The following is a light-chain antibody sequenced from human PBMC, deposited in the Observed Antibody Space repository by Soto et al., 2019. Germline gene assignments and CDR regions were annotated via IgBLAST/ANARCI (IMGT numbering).Light chain of an antibody. J-gene: IGKJ2*01. CDR1: QSVSSN. CDR2: QTS. V-gene: IGKV3-15*01. CDR3: QHYSGWPPV. Sequence: EIVLTQSPGTLSLSPGERATHSCRASQSVSSNVAWYQQKPGQAPRLLIYQTSARATGIPGRFSGSGSGTDFTLTISNLQSEDFALYYCQHYSGWPPVFGQGTKVDI.